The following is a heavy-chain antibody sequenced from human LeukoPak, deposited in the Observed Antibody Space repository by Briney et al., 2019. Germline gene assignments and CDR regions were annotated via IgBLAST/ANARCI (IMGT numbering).Heavy chain of an antibody. CDR1: GLTFSSYA. J-gene: IGHJ4*02. D-gene: IGHD4-17*01. V-gene: IGHV3-30-3*01. CDR3: ASGDYGDYGYFDY. CDR2: ISYDGSNK. Sequence: GGSLRLSCAASGLTFSSYAMHWVRQAPGKGLEWVAVISYDGSNKYYADSVKGRFTISRDNSKNTLYLHMNSLRAEDTAVYYCASGDYGDYGYFDYWGQGTLVTVSS.